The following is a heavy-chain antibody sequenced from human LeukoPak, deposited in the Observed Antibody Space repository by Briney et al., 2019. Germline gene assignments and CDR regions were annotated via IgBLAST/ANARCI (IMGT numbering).Heavy chain of an antibody. CDR2: IRYDGSNK. V-gene: IGHV3-30*02. CDR3: AKEGVYDILTGYYVYYFDY. Sequence: GGSLRLSCVASGFTFSSNGMHWVRQAPGKGLEWVAFIRYDGSNKYYADSVKGRFTISRDNSKNTLYLQMNSLRAEDTAVYYCAKEGVYDILTGYYVYYFDYWGQGTLVTVSS. D-gene: IGHD3-9*01. J-gene: IGHJ4*02. CDR1: GFTFSSNG.